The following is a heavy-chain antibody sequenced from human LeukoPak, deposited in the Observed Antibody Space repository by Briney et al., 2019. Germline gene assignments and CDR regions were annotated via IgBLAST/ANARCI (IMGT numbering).Heavy chain of an antibody. CDR1: GFTFSSYW. CDR3: ARDRPLYCGGDCYSDY. D-gene: IGHD2-21*02. Sequence: GGSLRLSCAASGFTFSSYWMSWVRRAPGKGLEWVANIKQDGSEKYYVDSVKGRFTISRDNAKNSLYLQMNSLRAEDTAVYYCARDRPLYCGGDCYSDYWGQGTLVTVSS. J-gene: IGHJ4*02. CDR2: IKQDGSEK. V-gene: IGHV3-7*01.